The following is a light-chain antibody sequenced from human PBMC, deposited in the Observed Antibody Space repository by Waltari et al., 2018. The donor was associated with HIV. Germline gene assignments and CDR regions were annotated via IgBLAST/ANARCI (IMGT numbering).Light chain of an antibody. CDR2: GDS. Sequence: QSVLTQPPSVSGAPGQRVTISCTGSSPNIGAGYDVHWYQHFPGTAPKLLIFGDSNRPSGVPDRFSGSKSGTSASLAITGLQAEDEADYYCQSYDTGLVFGGGTKLTVL. CDR3: QSYDTGLV. V-gene: IGLV1-40*01. J-gene: IGLJ2*01. CDR1: SPNIGAGYD.